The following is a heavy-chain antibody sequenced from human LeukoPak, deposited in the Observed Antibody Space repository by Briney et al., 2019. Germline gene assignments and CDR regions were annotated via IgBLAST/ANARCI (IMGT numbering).Heavy chain of an antibody. Sequence: PGGSLRLSCVVSGFTFNRCWMNWVRQAPGKGLEWVSVIYSGGSTYYADSVKGRFTISRDNSKNTLYLQMNSLRAEDTAVYYCASSSGYYDREDYWGQGTLVTVSS. CDR1: GFTFNRCW. CDR2: IYSGGST. J-gene: IGHJ4*02. V-gene: IGHV3-53*01. CDR3: ASSSGYYDREDY. D-gene: IGHD3-22*01.